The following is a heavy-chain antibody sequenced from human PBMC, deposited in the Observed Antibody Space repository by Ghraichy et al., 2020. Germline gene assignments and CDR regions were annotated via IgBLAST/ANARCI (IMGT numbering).Heavy chain of an antibody. CDR3: ARDGAKYSSCWYSDAFDI. CDR2: INPNSGGT. Sequence: ASVKVSCKASGYTFNGYYMHWVRQAPGQGLEWMGWINPNSGGTNYAQKFQGRVTMTRDTSISTAYMELSRLRSDDTAVYYCARDGAKYSSCWYSDAFDIWGQGTMVTVSS. V-gene: IGHV1-2*02. J-gene: IGHJ3*02. CDR1: GYTFNGYY. D-gene: IGHD6-19*01.